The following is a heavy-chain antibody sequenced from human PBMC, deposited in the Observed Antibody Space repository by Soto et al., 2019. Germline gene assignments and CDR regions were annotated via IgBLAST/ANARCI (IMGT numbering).Heavy chain of an antibody. CDR1: GYTFTSYY. CDR2: INPSGGST. CDR3: ARGDHEGYYDSSGYYNY. D-gene: IGHD3-22*01. V-gene: IGHV1-46*01. J-gene: IGHJ4*02. Sequence: QVQLVQSGAEVKKPGASVKVSCKASGYTFTSYYMHWVRQAPGQGLEWMGIINPSGGSTSYAQKCQGRVTMTRDTSTSTVYMELSSLRSEDTAVYYCARGDHEGYYDSSGYYNYWGQGTLVTVSS.